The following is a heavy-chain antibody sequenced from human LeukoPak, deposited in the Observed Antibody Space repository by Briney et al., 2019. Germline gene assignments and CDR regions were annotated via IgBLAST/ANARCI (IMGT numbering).Heavy chain of an antibody. Sequence: PGGSLRLSCAVSGFRFSDYWMDWVRRAPGKRPVWVSYIDNDGSDTGYADSVKGRFTVSRDNAKNTLYLQMTSLRVEDTAMYYCARGVEAAGTDYWGQGTLVTVSS. CDR1: GFRFSDYW. CDR2: IDNDGSDT. D-gene: IGHD6-13*01. CDR3: ARGVEAAGTDY. V-gene: IGHV3-74*01. J-gene: IGHJ4*02.